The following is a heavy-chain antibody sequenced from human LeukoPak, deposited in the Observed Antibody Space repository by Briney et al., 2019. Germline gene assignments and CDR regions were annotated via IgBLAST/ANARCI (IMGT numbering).Heavy chain of an antibody. CDR1: GGTFSSYA. CDR3: ASGYYDYVWGSYRLYY. CDR2: FIPIFGTA. J-gene: IGHJ4*02. V-gene: IGHV1-69*06. Sequence: GASVKVSCKASGGTFSSYAISWVRQAPGQGLEWMGGFIPIFGTANYAQKFQGRVMITADKSTSTAYMELSSLRSEDTAVYYCASGYYDYVWGSYRLYYWGQGTLVTVSS. D-gene: IGHD3-16*02.